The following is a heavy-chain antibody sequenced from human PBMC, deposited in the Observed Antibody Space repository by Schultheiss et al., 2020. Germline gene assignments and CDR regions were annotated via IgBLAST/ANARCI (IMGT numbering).Heavy chain of an antibody. J-gene: IGHJ4*02. CDR2: ISYDGSNK. CDR3: ARKGDYGDYGDY. CDR1: GFTFSNYG. V-gene: IGHV3-33*05. D-gene: IGHD4-17*01. Sequence: GGSLRLSCAASGFTFSNYGMHWVRQAPGKGLEWVAVISYDGSNKYYADSVKGRFTISRDNSKNTLYLQMNSLRAEDTAVYYCARKGDYGDYGDYWGQGTLVTVSS.